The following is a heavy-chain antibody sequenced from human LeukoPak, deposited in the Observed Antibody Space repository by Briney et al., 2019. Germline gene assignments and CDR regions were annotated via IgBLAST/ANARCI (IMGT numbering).Heavy chain of an antibody. Sequence: SETLSLTCTVSGASISSSSHLWGWIRQPPGKGLEWIGSIYYSGSTNYNPSLKSRVTISVDTSKNQFSLKLTSATAADTAVYYCARHNWSFVLPYYYYYMDVWGKGTTVTVSS. CDR1: GASISSSSHL. CDR3: ARHNWSFVLPYYYYYMDV. CDR2: IYYSGST. D-gene: IGHD1-1*01. J-gene: IGHJ6*03. V-gene: IGHV4-39*01.